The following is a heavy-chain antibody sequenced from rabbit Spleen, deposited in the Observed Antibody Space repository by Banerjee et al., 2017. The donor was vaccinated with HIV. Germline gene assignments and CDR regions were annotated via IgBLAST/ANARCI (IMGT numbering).Heavy chain of an antibody. J-gene: IGHJ4*01. CDR2: INTATGKG. CDR1: GFSFSARDV. Sequence: QEQLVESGGGLVQPEGSLTLTCKASGFSFSARDVMCWVRQAPGKGLEWIACINTATGKGVYATWAKGRFTISRTSSTTVTLQMTSLTVADTATYFCARDLTSVIGWNFNLWGQGTLVTVS. CDR3: ARDLTSVIGWNFNL. V-gene: IGHV1S45*01. D-gene: IGHD1-1*01.